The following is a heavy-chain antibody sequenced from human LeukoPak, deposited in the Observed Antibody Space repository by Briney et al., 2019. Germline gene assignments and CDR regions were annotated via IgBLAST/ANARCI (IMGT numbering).Heavy chain of an antibody. CDR2: IYTSGST. CDR3: ARDMVTIDPHAFDI. CDR1: GGSISSYC. Sequence: SETLSLTCTVSGGSISSYCWSWIRQPAGKGLEWIGRIYTSGSTNYNPSLKSRVTMSVDTSKNQFSLKLSSVTAADTAVYYCARDMVTIDPHAFDIWGQGTMVTVSS. V-gene: IGHV4-4*07. J-gene: IGHJ3*02. D-gene: IGHD5-18*01.